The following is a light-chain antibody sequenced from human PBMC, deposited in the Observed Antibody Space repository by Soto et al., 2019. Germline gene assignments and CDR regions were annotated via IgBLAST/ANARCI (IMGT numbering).Light chain of an antibody. CDR1: RSVSSNF. V-gene: IGKV3-20*01. J-gene: IGKJ1*01. CDR2: AAS. CDR3: QQYGISPWT. Sequence: EIVLTQSPGSLSLSPLDRGSLCFMARRSVSSNFLAWYQQKPAQAPRLLIYAASNRATGIPDRFSGSGSGTEFTLTVSRLEPHDFAVYYCQQYGISPWTFGQGTKVDI.